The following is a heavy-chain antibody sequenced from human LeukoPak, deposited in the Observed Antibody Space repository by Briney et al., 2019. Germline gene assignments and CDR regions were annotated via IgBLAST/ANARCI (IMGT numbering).Heavy chain of an antibody. D-gene: IGHD5-18*01. V-gene: IGHV3-33*01. Sequence: GGSLRLSCEASGFTFSTYAMHWVRQAPGKGLEWVAVLWPDGSNKNHADSVKGRFTISRDNSKNTLYLQMNSLRAEDTAVYFCEREGRWIQSRLFDYCGQGTLVTVSS. J-gene: IGHJ4*02. CDR2: LWPDGSNK. CDR1: GFTFSTYA. CDR3: EREGRWIQSRLFDY.